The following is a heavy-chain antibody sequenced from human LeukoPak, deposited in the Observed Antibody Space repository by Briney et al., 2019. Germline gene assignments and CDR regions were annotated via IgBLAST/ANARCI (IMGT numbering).Heavy chain of an antibody. Sequence: GGSLRLSCAASGFTFDDYAMHWVHQAPGKGLEWVSLISGDGGSIYADSVKGRFTISRDNAKNSLFLQMNSLRAEDTAVYYCARDGYDFWSDYPTTLDYWGQGTLVTVSS. CDR2: ISGDGGSI. CDR1: GFTFDDYA. D-gene: IGHD3-3*01. V-gene: IGHV3-43*02. J-gene: IGHJ4*02. CDR3: ARDGYDFWSDYPTTLDY.